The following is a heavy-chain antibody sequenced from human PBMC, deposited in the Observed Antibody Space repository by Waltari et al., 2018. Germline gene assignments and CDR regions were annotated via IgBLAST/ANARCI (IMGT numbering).Heavy chain of an antibody. V-gene: IGHV1-18*01. CDR1: GYTFTSYG. CDR3: ARFLRAGVRGAPGREFDY. Sequence: QVQLVQSGAEVKKPGASVKVSCKASGYTFTSYGISWVRQAPGQGLEWMGWISAYNGNTNYAQKLQGRVTMTTDTSTSTAYMELRSLRSDDTAVYYCARFLRAGVRGAPGREFDYWGQGTLVTVSS. J-gene: IGHJ4*02. CDR2: ISAYNGNT. D-gene: IGHD3-10*01.